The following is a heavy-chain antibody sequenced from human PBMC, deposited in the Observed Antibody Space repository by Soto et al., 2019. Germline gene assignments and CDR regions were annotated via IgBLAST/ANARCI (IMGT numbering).Heavy chain of an antibody. J-gene: IGHJ2*01. CDR1: GFSFISHA. Sequence: EGQLLESGGDLVQPGGSLRLSCAASGFSFISHAMSWVRQAPGKGLEVVSGISGSGGSSFYADSVKGRFTISRDNSKHTVKLQMNSLRAEDTAVYYCAKDLANWYFDLWGRGTLFTVSS. CDR3: AKDLANWYFDL. V-gene: IGHV3-23*01. CDR2: ISGSGGSS.